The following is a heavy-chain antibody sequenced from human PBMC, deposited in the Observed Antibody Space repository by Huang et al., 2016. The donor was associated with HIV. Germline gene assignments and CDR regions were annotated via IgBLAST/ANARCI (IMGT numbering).Heavy chain of an antibody. CDR1: GGAFRGSS. Sequence: QVQLKQWGAGLLKPSETLSLTCAVYGGAFRGSSWTWIRQFPAKGLAWIRDINNNGKLIFTPVLRARVTISTDTSKNHFSLHLTSVTAADTALYYCARGFNYYASDNLGVYYFDSWGLGTLVTVSP. CDR3: ARGFNYYASDNLGVYYFDS. D-gene: IGHD3-10*01. V-gene: IGHV4-34*02. CDR2: INNNGKL. J-gene: IGHJ4*02.